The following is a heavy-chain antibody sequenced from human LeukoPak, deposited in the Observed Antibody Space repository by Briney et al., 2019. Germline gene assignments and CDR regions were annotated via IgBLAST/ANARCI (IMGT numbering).Heavy chain of an antibody. J-gene: IGHJ4*02. Sequence: GASVKASCKASGGTFSSYAISWVRQAPGQGLEWMGWISAYNGNTNYAQKLQGRVTMTTDTSTSTAYMELRSLRSDDTAVYYRARDQLAYYDILTGYYGYWGQGTLVTVSS. CDR1: GGTFSSYA. CDR2: ISAYNGNT. CDR3: ARDQLAYYDILTGYYGY. D-gene: IGHD3-9*01. V-gene: IGHV1-18*01.